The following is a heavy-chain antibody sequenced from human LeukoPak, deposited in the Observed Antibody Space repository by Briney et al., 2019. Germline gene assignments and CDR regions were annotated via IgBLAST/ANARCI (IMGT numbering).Heavy chain of an antibody. CDR2: ISYDGSNK. CDR3: AKTGEWHDAFDI. J-gene: IGHJ3*02. D-gene: IGHD7-27*01. V-gene: IGHV3-30-3*02. CDR1: GFTFSSYA. Sequence: GGSLRLSCAASGFTFSSYAMHWVRQAPGKGLEWVAVISYDGSNKYYADSVKGRFTISRDNSKNTLYLQMNSLRAEDTAVYYCAKTGEWHDAFDIWGQGTMVTVSS.